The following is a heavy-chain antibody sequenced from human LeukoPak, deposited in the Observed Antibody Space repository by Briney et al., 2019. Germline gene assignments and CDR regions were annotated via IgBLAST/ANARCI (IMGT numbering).Heavy chain of an antibody. Sequence: SGPTLVNPSQTLSLTCTVSGGSITATGTYYWGWIRQPAGKGLEWIVRIYTSGSTYYNPSFKSRVTISVDTSKTRFSLNLSSVTAADTAVYYCARETVAGSRFDPWGQGTLVTVSS. V-gene: IGHV4-61*02. CDR3: ARETVAGSRFDP. CDR1: GGSITATGTYY. D-gene: IGHD2-15*01. CDR2: IYTSGST. J-gene: IGHJ5*02.